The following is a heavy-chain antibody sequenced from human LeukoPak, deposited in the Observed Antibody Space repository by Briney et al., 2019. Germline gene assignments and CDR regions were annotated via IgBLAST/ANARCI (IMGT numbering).Heavy chain of an antibody. J-gene: IGHJ4*02. D-gene: IGHD6-13*01. V-gene: IGHV4-61*01. CDR2: IYYSGST. CDR1: GHSISSGYY. Sequence: SETLSLTCTVSGHSISSGYYWGWIRQPPGKRLEWIGYIYYSGSTDYNPSLKSRVTISVDTSKNQFSLRLSSVTAADTAVYYCARLSSSWYYFDYWGQGTLVTVSS. CDR3: ARLSSSWYYFDY.